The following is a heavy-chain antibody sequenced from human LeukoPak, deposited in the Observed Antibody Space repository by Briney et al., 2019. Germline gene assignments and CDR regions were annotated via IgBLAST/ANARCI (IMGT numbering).Heavy chain of an antibody. D-gene: IGHD2-15*01. CDR1: GYTLTELS. Sequence: GASVKVSCNVSGYTLTELSIHWVRQAPGKGLEWMGGFDTEDSETIYAQKFQGRVTMTEDTSTDTAYMELSSLSSEDTAVYYCAADRYPYCRGGTCFDYWGQGTLVTVSS. CDR3: AADRYPYCRGGTCFDY. CDR2: FDTEDSET. V-gene: IGHV1-24*01. J-gene: IGHJ4*02.